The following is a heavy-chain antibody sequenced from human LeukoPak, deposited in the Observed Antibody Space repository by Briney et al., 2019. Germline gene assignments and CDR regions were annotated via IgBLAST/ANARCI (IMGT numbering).Heavy chain of an antibody. CDR2: TYYRSKWYN. J-gene: IGHJ4*02. CDR1: GDSVSRDTVA. D-gene: IGHD6-13*01. Sequence: SQTLSLTCAISGDSVSRDTVAWNWVKQSPSRGLEWLGRTYYRSKWYNDYAVSVKSRITINPDTSKNQFSLQLNSVTPEDTAVYYCARDRGGSSWYYFDNWGQGSLVTVSS. CDR3: ARDRGGSSWYYFDN. V-gene: IGHV6-1*01.